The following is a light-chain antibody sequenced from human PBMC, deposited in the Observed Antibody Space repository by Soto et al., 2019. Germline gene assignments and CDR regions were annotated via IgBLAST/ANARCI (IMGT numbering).Light chain of an antibody. V-gene: IGLV1-40*01. CDR3: QTYDNTLGVV. CDR2: GNT. Sequence: QSVLTQPPSVSGAPGQRVTISCTGSSSNIGAGYDVHWYQQLPGTAPKLLISGNTNRPSGVPDRFSGSKSGTPASLAITGLQAEDEAGYYCQTYDNTLGVVFGGGTKLTVL. CDR1: SSNIGAGYD. J-gene: IGLJ2*01.